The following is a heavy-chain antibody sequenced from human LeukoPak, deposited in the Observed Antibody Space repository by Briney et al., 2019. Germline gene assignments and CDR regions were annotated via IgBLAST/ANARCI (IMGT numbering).Heavy chain of an antibody. J-gene: IGHJ4*02. CDR2: INAGNGDT. Sequence: ASVTVSCKASGYTFTKYVVHWVRQAPGQRPEWMGWINAGNGDTRYSQNFQDRVTITRDTSANTAYMELSSLTSEDTALYYCARDDCGDTCYPGGYWGQGTLVTVSS. D-gene: IGHD2-21*01. CDR3: ARDDCGDTCYPGGY. V-gene: IGHV1-3*01. CDR1: GYTFTKYV.